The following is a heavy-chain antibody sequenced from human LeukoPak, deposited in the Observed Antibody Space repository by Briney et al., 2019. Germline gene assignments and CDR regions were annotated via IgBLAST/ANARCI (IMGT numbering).Heavy chain of an antibody. Sequence: SETLSLTCTVSGGSISSSSYYWGWIRQPPGKGLEWIGSIYYSGSTYYNPSLKSRVTISVDTSKNQFSLKLSSVTAADTAVYYCASYSSGWTLYYYYGMDVWGQGTTVTVSS. CDR3: ASYSSGWTLYYYYGMDV. J-gene: IGHJ6*02. CDR2: IYYSGST. V-gene: IGHV4-39*01. CDR1: GGSISSSSYY. D-gene: IGHD6-19*01.